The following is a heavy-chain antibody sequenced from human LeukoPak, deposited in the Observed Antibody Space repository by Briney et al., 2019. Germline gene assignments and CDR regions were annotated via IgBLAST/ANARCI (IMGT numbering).Heavy chain of an antibody. CDR3: ARGWKWIHDY. CDR2: IYHSGST. D-gene: IGHD5-12*01. CDR1: GGSISSGGYS. J-gene: IGHJ4*02. V-gene: IGHV4-30-2*01. Sequence: PSETLSLTCAVSGGSISSGGYSWSWIRQPPGKGLEWIGYIYHSGSTYYNPSLKSRVTISVDRSKNQFSLKLSSVTAADTAVYYCARGWKWIHDYWGQGTLVTVSS.